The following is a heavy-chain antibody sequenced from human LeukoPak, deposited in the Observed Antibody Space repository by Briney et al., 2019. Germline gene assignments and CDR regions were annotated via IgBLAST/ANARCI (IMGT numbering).Heavy chain of an antibody. CDR3: ARDSVPNYDFWSGYVDYYFDY. D-gene: IGHD3-3*01. V-gene: IGHV4-61*02. CDR2: IYTSGST. J-gene: IGHJ4*02. Sequence: SETLSLTCTVSGGSISSGSYYWGWIRQPAGKGLEWIGRIYTSGSTNYNPSLKSRVTISVDTSKKQFSLKLSSVTAADTAVYYCARDSVPNYDFWSGYVDYYFDYWGQGTLVTVSS. CDR1: GGSISSGSYY.